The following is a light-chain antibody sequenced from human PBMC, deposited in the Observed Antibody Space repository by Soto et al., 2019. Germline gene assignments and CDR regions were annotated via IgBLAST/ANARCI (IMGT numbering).Light chain of an antibody. CDR2: AAS. V-gene: IGKV1-27*01. J-gene: IGKJ1*01. Sequence: DIQMTQSPSSLSASVGDRVTITCRASQGISNYLAWYQQKPGKVPKLLIYAASNLQSGVPARFSGCGSGTDFTLSISSLQPEDVATYYCQKYNSVPPWTFGQGTKVDIK. CDR1: QGISNY. CDR3: QKYNSVPPWT.